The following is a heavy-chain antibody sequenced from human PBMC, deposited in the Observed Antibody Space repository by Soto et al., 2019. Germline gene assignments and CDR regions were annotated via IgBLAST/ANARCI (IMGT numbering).Heavy chain of an antibody. V-gene: IGHV1-2*02. D-gene: IGHD2-2*01. CDR2: INPNSGGT. CDR1: GYTFTGYY. J-gene: IGHJ6*02. Sequence: ASVKVSRKASGYTFTGYYMHWVRQAPGQGLEWMGWINPNSGGTNYAQKFQGRVTMTRDTSISTAYMELSRLRSDDTAVYYCARENPSSDYYYYGMDVWGQGTTVTVSS. CDR3: ARENPSSDYYYYGMDV.